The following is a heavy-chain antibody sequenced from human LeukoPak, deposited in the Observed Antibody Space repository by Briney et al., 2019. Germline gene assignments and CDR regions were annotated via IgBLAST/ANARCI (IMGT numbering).Heavy chain of an antibody. J-gene: IGHJ3*02. CDR1: GGSVSSGSYY. V-gene: IGHV4-61*01. CDR2: IYYSGST. D-gene: IGHD2-15*01. CDR3: ARDVVDGDAFDI. Sequence: SETLSLTCTVSGGSVSSGSYYWSWIRQPPGKGLEWIGYIYYSGSTNYNPSLKSRVTISVDTSKNQFSLKLSSVTAADTAVYYCARDVVDGDAFDIWGQGTMVTVSS.